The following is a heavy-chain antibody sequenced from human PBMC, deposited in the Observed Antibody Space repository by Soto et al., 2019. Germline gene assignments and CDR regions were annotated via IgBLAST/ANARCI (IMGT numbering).Heavy chain of an antibody. V-gene: IGHV3-7*01. J-gene: IGHJ4*02. CDR1: GVTCSSCW. CDR2: INQDGSEK. CDR3: AQTRIFDY. Sequence: GGSLRLSCAASGVTCSSCWMSWVRQAPGKGLEWVANINQDGSEKYYVDSVKGRFTISRDNAKNSLYLQMNSLRAEDTAVYYCAQTRIFDYWGQGTLVTVSS.